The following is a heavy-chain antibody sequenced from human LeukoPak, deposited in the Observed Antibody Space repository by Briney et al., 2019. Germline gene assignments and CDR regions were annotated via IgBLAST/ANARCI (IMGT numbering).Heavy chain of an antibody. CDR3: ARDHSSSWSFDY. D-gene: IGHD6-13*01. J-gene: IGHJ4*02. Sequence: SETLSLTCTVSGGSISSYYWSWIRQPPGKGLEWIGYIYYSGSTNYNPSLKSRVTISVDTSKNQFSLKLSSVTAADTAVYYCARDHSSSWSFDYWGQGTLVTVSS. CDR2: IYYSGST. V-gene: IGHV4-59*01. CDR1: GGSISSYY.